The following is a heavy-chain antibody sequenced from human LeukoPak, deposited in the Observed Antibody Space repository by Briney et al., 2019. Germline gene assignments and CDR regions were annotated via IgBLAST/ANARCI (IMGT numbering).Heavy chain of an antibody. CDR2: IHHSGST. CDR3: ASVRLKYYDFWSGYYTGNSAFDI. CDR1: CASFSGYY. Sequence: SETLSLTCAVYCASFSGYYWSWIRQPPGKGLEWIGEIHHSGSTIYNPSLKSRVTISVDTSNNQFSLKLISVAAADTAVYYCASVRLKYYDFWSGYYTGNSAFDIWGQGTMVTVSS. J-gene: IGHJ3*02. D-gene: IGHD3-3*01. V-gene: IGHV4-34*01.